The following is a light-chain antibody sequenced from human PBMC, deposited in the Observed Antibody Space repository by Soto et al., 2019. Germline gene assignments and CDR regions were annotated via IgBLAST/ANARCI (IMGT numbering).Light chain of an antibody. CDR3: QQYVHWPPGT. CDR2: DPS. CDR1: QSVSSS. J-gene: IGKJ1*01. V-gene: IGKV3-15*01. Sequence: EIVVTQSPATLSVSPGERVTLSCRASQSVSSSLVWYQQRPGHAPRLRIYDPSTRAPGIAARFSGSGSGTEFTLTISSLQSEDVAVYYCQQYVHWPPGTFGQGTKVDIK.